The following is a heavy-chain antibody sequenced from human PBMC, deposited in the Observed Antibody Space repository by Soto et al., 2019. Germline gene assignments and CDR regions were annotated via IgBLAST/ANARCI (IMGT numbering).Heavy chain of an antibody. D-gene: IGHD3-22*01. CDR2: INPSGGST. CDR1: GYTFTSYY. Sequence: GASVKVSCKASGYTFTSYYMHWVRQAPGQGLEWMGIINPSGGSTSYAQKFQGRVTMTRDTSTSTVYMELSSLRSEDTAVYYCARVLSYDSSGPHAFDIWGQGTMVTVS. CDR3: ARVLSYDSSGPHAFDI. V-gene: IGHV1-46*01. J-gene: IGHJ3*02.